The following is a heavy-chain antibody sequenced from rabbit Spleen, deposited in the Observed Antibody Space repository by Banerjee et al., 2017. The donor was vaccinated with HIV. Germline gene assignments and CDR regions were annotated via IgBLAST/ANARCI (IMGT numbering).Heavy chain of an antibody. J-gene: IGHJ4*01. CDR2: IGANSNGRT. CDR3: AKGTHGDGDGWDL. Sequence: QEQLEESGGDLVKPGASLTLTCTASGFSLSPNYVMCWVRQAPGKGLEWIACIGANSNGRTYYASWAKGRFTISKTSSTTVTLQMTSLTAADTATYFCAKGTHGDGDGWDLWGPGTLVTVS. D-gene: IGHD2-1*01. CDR1: GFSLSPNYV. V-gene: IGHV1S45*01.